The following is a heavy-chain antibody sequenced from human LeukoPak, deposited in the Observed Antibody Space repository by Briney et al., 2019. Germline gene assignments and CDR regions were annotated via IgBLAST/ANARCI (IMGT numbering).Heavy chain of an antibody. Sequence: GGSLRLSCAASGFTCSDHYMDWVRQAPGKGLEWVGRTRNKANSYTTEYAASVKGRFTISRDDSKNSLYLQMNSLKTEDTAVYYCATTLFCSSTSCYDYWGQGTLVTVSS. D-gene: IGHD2-2*01. V-gene: IGHV3-72*01. CDR2: TRNKANSYTT. CDR1: GFTCSDHY. CDR3: ATTLFCSSTSCYDY. J-gene: IGHJ4*02.